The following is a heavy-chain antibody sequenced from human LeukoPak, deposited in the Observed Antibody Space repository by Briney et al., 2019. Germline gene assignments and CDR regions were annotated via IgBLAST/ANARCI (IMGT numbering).Heavy chain of an antibody. CDR2: ISAYDGDT. J-gene: IGHJ4*02. CDR1: DFTFISYG. Sequence: ASVTVSCRASDFTFISYGISWVRQAPGQGLEWMGWISAYDGDTYYAQKVQDRVTVTIDTSTNTVDMELRSLNSDDTAVYYCASLSPSGSYPFFDYWGQGTLVTVSS. CDR3: ASLSPSGSYPFFDY. V-gene: IGHV1-18*01. D-gene: IGHD1-26*01.